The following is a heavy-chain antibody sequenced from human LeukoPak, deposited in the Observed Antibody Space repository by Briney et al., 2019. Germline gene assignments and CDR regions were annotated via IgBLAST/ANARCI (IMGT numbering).Heavy chain of an antibody. V-gene: IGHV1-69*13. D-gene: IGHD6-13*01. Sequence: ASVNVSFKASGGTFINYAISWVRQAPGQGREWMGGIIPIFGTANYAQKVQGRVTITADESTSTAYMELSSLSSEDTAVYYCARAGTGYSSSWYPAFDYYGMDVWGQGTTVTVSS. CDR3: ARAGTGYSSSWYPAFDYYGMDV. CDR2: IIPIFGTA. J-gene: IGHJ6*02. CDR1: GGTFINYA.